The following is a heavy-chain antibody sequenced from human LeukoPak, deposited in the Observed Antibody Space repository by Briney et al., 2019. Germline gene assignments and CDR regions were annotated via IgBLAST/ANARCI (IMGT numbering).Heavy chain of an antibody. V-gene: IGHV3-23*01. CDR1: GFTFSSYA. CDR3: AKATQSGSYYREDAFDV. D-gene: IGHD1-26*01. CDR2: IRGSGGST. Sequence: GGSLRLSCAASGFTFSSYAMSWVRQAPGKGLEWVSSIRGSGGSTSYADSLKGRFTISRDNSKNTLYLQMNSLRAEDTAVYYCAKATQSGSYYREDAFDVWGQGTMVTVSS. J-gene: IGHJ3*01.